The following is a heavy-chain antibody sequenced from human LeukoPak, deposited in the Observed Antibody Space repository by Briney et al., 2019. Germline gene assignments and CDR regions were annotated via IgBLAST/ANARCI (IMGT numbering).Heavy chain of an antibody. V-gene: IGHV1-2*02. CDR1: GYTFTGYY. CDR2: INPNSGGT. Sequence: GASVKVSCKASGYTFTGYYMHWVRQAPGQGLEWMGWINPNSGGTNYAQKFQGRVTMTRDTSISTAYMELSRLRSDDTAVYYCAREPRYCSSTSCEGPFDYWGQGTLVTVSS. J-gene: IGHJ4*02. D-gene: IGHD2-2*01. CDR3: AREPRYCSSTSCEGPFDY.